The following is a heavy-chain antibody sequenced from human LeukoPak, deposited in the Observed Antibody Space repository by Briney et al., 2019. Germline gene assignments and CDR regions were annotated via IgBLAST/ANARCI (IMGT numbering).Heavy chain of an antibody. D-gene: IGHD6-19*01. CDR1: GGSISSYY. V-gene: IGHV4-59*01. Sequence: SETLSLTCTVSGGSISSYYWSWIRQPPGKGLEWIGYIYYSGSTNYNPSLKSRVTISVDTSKNQFSLKLSSVTAADTAVYYCARVRGSSGWYATFDYWGLGTLVTVSS. J-gene: IGHJ4*02. CDR3: ARVRGSSGWYATFDY. CDR2: IYYSGST.